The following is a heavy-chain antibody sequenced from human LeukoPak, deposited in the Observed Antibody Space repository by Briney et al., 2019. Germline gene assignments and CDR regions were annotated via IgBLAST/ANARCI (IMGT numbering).Heavy chain of an antibody. V-gene: IGHV3-74*01. J-gene: IGHJ4*02. Sequence: GGTLRLSCARSGFAFSEYWMHWARQTPENGLMWGSRINDGGTSTAYADSVKGRFAVSRDNAENTLYLQMDSLTVEDTGLYYRVREIKIMGFRAFDYWGQGTPVTVSS. CDR3: VREIKIMGFRAFDY. CDR1: GFAFSEYW. D-gene: IGHD3-10*01. CDR2: INDGGTST.